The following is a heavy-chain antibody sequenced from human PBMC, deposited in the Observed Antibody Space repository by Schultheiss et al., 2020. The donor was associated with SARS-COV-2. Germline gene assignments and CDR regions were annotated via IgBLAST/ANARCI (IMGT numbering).Heavy chain of an antibody. J-gene: IGHJ4*02. V-gene: IGHV4-61*01. Sequence: SETLSLTCTVSGGSVSSGSYYWSWIRQPPGKGLEWIGEINHSGSTSYNPSLKSRVTISVDTSKNQFSLKLSSVTAADTAVYYCASSVGIAAAGAFDYWGQGALVTVSS. CDR1: GGSVSSGSYY. D-gene: IGHD6-13*01. CDR2: INHSGST. CDR3: ASSVGIAAAGAFDY.